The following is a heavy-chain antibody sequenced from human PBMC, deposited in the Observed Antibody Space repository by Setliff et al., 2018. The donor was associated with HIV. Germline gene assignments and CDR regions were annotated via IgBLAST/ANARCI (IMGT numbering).Heavy chain of an antibody. CDR1: GGSISSGGYY. D-gene: IGHD2-15*01. CDR2: VYYTGKT. Sequence: PSETLSLTCTVSGGSISSGGYYWNWIRHHPGKGLEWIGTVYYTGKTYYNPSLQSRLTMSADTSKNQLYLKINSVTAADTAVYFCARDLHANYHVVDIWGPGTMVTVSS. J-gene: IGHJ3*02. CDR3: ARDLHANYHVVDI. V-gene: IGHV4-31*03.